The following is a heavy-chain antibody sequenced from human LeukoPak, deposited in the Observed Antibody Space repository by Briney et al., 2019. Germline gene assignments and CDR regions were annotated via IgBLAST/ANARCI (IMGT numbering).Heavy chain of an antibody. V-gene: IGHV1-69*13. D-gene: IGHD5-18*01. CDR2: IIPIFGTA. CDR3: ARSTWIQLWSDNWFDP. J-gene: IGHJ5*02. Sequence: SVKVSCKASGGTFSSYAISWVRQAPGQGLEWMGGIIPIFGTANYAQKFQGRVTITSDESTSTAYMELSSLRSEDTAVYYCARSTWIQLWSDNWFDPWGQGTLVTVSS. CDR1: GGTFSSYA.